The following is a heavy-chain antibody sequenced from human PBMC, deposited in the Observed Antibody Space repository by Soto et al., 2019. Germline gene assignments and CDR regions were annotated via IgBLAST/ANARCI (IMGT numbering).Heavy chain of an antibody. V-gene: IGHV1-2*04. CDR1: GYTFTGYY. CDR2: INPNSGGT. J-gene: IGHJ4*02. Sequence: ASVKVSCKASGYTFTGYYMHWVRQAPGQGLEWMGWINPNSGGTNYAQKFQGWVTMTRDTSISTAYMELSRLRSDDTAVYYCARRITGYSSSPHYFDYWGQGTLVTVSS. CDR3: ARRITGYSSSPHYFDY. D-gene: IGHD6-13*01.